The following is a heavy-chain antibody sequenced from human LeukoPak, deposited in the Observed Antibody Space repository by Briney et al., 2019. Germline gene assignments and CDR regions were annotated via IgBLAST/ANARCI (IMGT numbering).Heavy chain of an antibody. Sequence: GGSLRLSCAASGFTFSSYNMNWVRQAPGKGPEWVSSISSRSSHINYADSVKGRFTISRDNSKNTLYLQMNSLRAEDTAVYYCAKDQAGSGWPHFDYWGQGTLVTVSS. D-gene: IGHD6-19*01. CDR2: ISSRSSHI. V-gene: IGHV3-21*01. J-gene: IGHJ4*02. CDR3: AKDQAGSGWPHFDY. CDR1: GFTFSSYN.